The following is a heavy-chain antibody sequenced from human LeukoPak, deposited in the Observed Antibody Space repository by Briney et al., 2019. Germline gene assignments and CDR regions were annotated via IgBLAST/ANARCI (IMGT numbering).Heavy chain of an antibody. J-gene: IGHJ5*02. D-gene: IGHD6-13*01. CDR3: ARRGMGYSSSWYWFDP. CDR1: GGSMRNYY. CDR2: INHSGST. V-gene: IGHV4-34*01. Sequence: NPSETLSLTCTVSGGSMRNYYWSWIRQPPGKGLEWIGEINHSGSTNYNPSLKSRVTISVDTSKNQFSLKLSSVTAADTAVYYCARRGMGYSSSWYWFDPWGQGTLVTVSS.